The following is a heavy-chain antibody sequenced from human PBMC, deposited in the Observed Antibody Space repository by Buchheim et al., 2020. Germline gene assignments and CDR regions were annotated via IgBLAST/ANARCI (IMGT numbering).Heavy chain of an antibody. CDR3: ARLGRAVTGVHFDL. Sequence: QLQESGPGLVKPSETVSLSCTVFGVSFTSSSYYWAWVRQPPGKGLEWVGSIYYTGSTDYHPSLKSRVSISIATSQNQFSLKVTSVTAADTAVYYCARLGRAVTGVHFDLWGQGTL. D-gene: IGHD6-19*01. CDR1: GVSFTSSSYY. CDR2: IYYTGST. V-gene: IGHV4-39*01. J-gene: IGHJ4*02.